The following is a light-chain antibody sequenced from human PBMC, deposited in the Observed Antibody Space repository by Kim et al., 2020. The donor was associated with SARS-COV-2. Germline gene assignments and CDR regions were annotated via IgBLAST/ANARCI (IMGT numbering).Light chain of an antibody. Sequence: AAVQDTVTITCRASQGIGNSLAWCQQKTGTAPKSLIYRASTLQSGVPYKFSGSGSGTDFTLTISSLQPEDFATYYSLHYAGYTFTFGGGTKVYIK. CDR2: RAS. CDR3: LHYAGYTFT. J-gene: IGKJ4*01. V-gene: IGKV1-16*02. CDR1: QGIGNS.